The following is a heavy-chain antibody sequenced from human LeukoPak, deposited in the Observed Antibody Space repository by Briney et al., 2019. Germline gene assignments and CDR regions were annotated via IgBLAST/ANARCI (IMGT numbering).Heavy chain of an antibody. V-gene: IGHV3-23*01. CDR2: ISGSGSST. CDR1: GFTFSSYD. CDR3: AREGMTTVPYFDY. J-gene: IGHJ4*02. Sequence: GGSLRLSCAASGFTFSSYDMSWVRQAPGKGLEWVSGISGSGSSTYYADSVKGRFTISRDNAKNSLYLQMNSLRAEDTAVYYCAREGMTTVPYFDYWGQGTLVTVSS. D-gene: IGHD4-17*01.